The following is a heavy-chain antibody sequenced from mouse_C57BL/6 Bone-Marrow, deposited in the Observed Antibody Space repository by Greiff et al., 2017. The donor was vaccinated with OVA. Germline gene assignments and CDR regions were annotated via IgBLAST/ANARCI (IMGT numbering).Heavy chain of an antibody. Sequence: EVKVVESGGGLVQPGGSLKLSCAASGFTFSDYGMAWVRQAPRKGPEWVAFISNLAYSIYYADTVTGRFTISRENAKNTLYLEMSSLRSEDTAMYYCARRGLLRYLWYFDVWGTGTTVTVSS. CDR1: GFTFSDYG. J-gene: IGHJ1*03. CDR3: ARRGLLRYLWYFDV. D-gene: IGHD1-1*01. CDR2: ISNLAYSI. V-gene: IGHV5-15*04.